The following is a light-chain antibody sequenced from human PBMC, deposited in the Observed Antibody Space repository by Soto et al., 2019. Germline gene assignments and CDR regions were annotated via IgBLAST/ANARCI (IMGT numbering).Light chain of an antibody. V-gene: IGKV3-15*01. J-gene: IGKJ1*01. CDR2: AAS. CDR1: QSVSTT. CDR3: HQYNNWPPWT. Sequence: EIVMTQSPATLSVSPGERATLSCRASQSVSTTLAWYQQKPGQAPRLLIFAASTSATDIPARFSGSGSGTEVSRTISSLQSADFAAYDCHQYNNWPPWTFGQGTKVEIK.